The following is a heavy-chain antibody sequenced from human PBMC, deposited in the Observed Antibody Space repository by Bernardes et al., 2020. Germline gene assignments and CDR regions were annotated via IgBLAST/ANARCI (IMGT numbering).Heavy chain of an antibody. V-gene: IGHV4-34*01. CDR1: GGSFSGYY. CDR3: ARGPYSWDWYFDL. D-gene: IGHD5-18*01. CDR2: INHSGST. J-gene: IGHJ2*01. Sequence: SETLSLTCAVYGGSFSGYYWSWIRQPPGKGLEWIWEINHSGSTNYNPSLKSRVTISVDTSKNQFSLKLSSVTAADTAVYYCARGPYSWDWYFDLWGRGTLVTVSS.